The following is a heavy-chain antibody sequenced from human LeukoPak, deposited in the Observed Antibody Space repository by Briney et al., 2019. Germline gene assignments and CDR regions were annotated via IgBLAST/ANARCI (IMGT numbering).Heavy chain of an antibody. Sequence: ASVKVSCKASGGTFSSYAISWVRQAPGQGLEWMGGIIPIFGTANYAQKFQGRVTITTDKSTSTAYMELSSLRSEDTAVYYCARGGDIVGATADYWGQGTLVTVSS. D-gene: IGHD1-26*01. V-gene: IGHV1-69*05. CDR1: GGTFSSYA. J-gene: IGHJ4*02. CDR3: ARGGDIVGATADY. CDR2: IIPIFGTA.